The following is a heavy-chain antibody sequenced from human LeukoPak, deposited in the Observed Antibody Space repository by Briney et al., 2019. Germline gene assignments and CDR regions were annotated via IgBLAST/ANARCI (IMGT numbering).Heavy chain of an antibody. J-gene: IGHJ3*02. CDR2: IYYSGGT. D-gene: IGHD4-23*01. Sequence: SETLSLTCTVSGGSISSYYWTWIRQPPGKGLEWIGYIYYSGGTNYNPSLKSRVALSVDTSKNQFSLKLNSVTAADTAVYYCARVSNDYGGNGAFDIWGQGTMVTVSS. CDR3: ARVSNDYGGNGAFDI. V-gene: IGHV4-59*01. CDR1: GGSISSYY.